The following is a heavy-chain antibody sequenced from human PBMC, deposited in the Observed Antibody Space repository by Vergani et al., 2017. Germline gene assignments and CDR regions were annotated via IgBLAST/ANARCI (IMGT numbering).Heavy chain of an antibody. D-gene: IGHD3-22*01. V-gene: IGHV3-21*01. J-gene: IGHJ4*02. CDR1: GFTFSSYS. CDR2: ISSSSSYI. CDR3: ARDVFYYDSSGYYSGFFDY. Sequence: EVQLVESGGGLVKPGGSLRLSCAASGFTFSSYSMNWVRQAPGKGLEWVSSISSSSSYIYYADSVKGRITISRDNAKNSLYLQMNSMRAEDTAVYYCARDVFYYDSSGYYSGFFDYWGQGTLVTVSS.